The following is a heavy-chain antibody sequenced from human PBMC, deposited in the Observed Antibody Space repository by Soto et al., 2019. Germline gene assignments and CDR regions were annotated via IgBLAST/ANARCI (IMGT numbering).Heavy chain of an antibody. CDR3: ARASYSGSYYYFDY. J-gene: IGHJ4*02. D-gene: IGHD1-26*01. V-gene: IGHV1-8*01. CDR2: MNPNSGNT. CDR1: GYTFTSYD. Sequence: ASVKVSCKASGYTFTSYDINWGRQATGQGLEWMGWMNPNSGNTGYAQKFQGRVTMTRNTSISTAYMELSSLRSEDTAVYYCARASYSGSYYYFDYWGQGTLVTVSS.